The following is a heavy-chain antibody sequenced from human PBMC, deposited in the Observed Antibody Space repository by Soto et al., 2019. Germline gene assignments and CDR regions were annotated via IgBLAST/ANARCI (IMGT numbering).Heavy chain of an antibody. CDR2: IIPILGIA. Sequence: QVQLVQSGAEVKKPGSSVKVSCKASGGTFSSYTISWVRQAPGQGLEWMGRIIPILGIANYAQKFQGRVTIXXDXSXXTAYMELSSLRSEDTAVYYCASLNVDTAMVHWFDPWGQGTLVTVSS. CDR3: ASLNVDTAMVHWFDP. D-gene: IGHD5-18*01. CDR1: GGTFSSYT. J-gene: IGHJ5*02. V-gene: IGHV1-69*02.